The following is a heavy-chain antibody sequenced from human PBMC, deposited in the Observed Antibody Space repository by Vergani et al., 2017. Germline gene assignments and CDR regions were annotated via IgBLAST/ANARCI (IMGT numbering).Heavy chain of an antibody. D-gene: IGHD2-21*02. CDR1: GGSISSYY. CDR3: ARNPYCGSDCYSDAFDI. V-gene: IGHV4-59*01. Sequence: QVQLQESGPGLVKPSETLSLTCTVSGGSISSYYWSWIRQPPGKGLEWIGYIYYSGSTNYNPYLKSRVTISVDTSKNQFSLKLSSVTAADTAVYYCARNPYCGSDCYSDAFDIWGQGTMVTVSS. J-gene: IGHJ3*02. CDR2: IYYSGST.